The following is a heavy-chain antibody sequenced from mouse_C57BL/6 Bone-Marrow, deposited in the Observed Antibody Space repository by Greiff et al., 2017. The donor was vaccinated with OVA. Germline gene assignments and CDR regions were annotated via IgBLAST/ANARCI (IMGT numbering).Heavy chain of an antibody. J-gene: IGHJ4*01. Sequence: EVQLQQSGAELVKPGASVKLSCTASGFNIKDYYMHWVKQRTEQGLEWIGRIDPEDGETKYAPKFQGKATITADTSSNTAYLQLSSLTSEDTAVYYCARLGKFITTVVAPHYYAMDYWGQGTSVTVSS. CDR2: IDPEDGET. CDR3: ARLGKFITTVVAPHYYAMDY. D-gene: IGHD1-1*01. V-gene: IGHV14-2*01. CDR1: GFNIKDYY.